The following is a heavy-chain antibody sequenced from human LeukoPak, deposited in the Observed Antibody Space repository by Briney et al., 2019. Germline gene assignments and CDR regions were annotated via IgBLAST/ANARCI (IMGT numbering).Heavy chain of an antibody. CDR1: GGSISGYS. CDR3: ARDYYDSSGHAFDI. Sequence: SETLSLTCTVSGGSISGYSWSWIRQPPGKGLEWIGYIYHSGSTYYNPSLKSRVTISVDRSKNQFSLKLSSVTAADTAVYYCARDYYDSSGHAFDIWGQGTMVTVSS. CDR2: IYHSGST. J-gene: IGHJ3*02. V-gene: IGHV4-30-2*01. D-gene: IGHD3-22*01.